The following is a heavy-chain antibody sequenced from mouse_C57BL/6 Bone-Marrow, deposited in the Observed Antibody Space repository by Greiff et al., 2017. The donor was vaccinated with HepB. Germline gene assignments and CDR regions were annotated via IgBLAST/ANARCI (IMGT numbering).Heavy chain of an antibody. CDR2: ISNGGGST. V-gene: IGHV5-12*01. Sequence: DVKLVESGGGLVQPGGSLKLSCAASGFTFSDYYMYWVRQTPEKRLEWVAYISNGGGSTYYPDTVKGRFTISRDNAKNTLYLQMSRLKSEDTAMYYCARRLLRYYAMDYWGQGTSVTVSS. CDR3: ARRLLRYYAMDY. D-gene: IGHD1-1*01. CDR1: GFTFSDYY. J-gene: IGHJ4*01.